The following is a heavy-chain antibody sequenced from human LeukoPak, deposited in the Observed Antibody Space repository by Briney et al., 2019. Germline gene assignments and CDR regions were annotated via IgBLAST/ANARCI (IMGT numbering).Heavy chain of an antibody. V-gene: IGHV4-30-2*01. Sequence: SQTLSLTCTVSGGSISSGGYYWSWIRQPPGKGLEWIGYIYHSGSTYYDPSLKSRVTISVDRSKNQFSLKLSSVTAADTAVYYCAQYYYDSSGPYGLFDYWGQGTLVTVSS. CDR1: GGSISSGGYY. CDR2: IYHSGST. J-gene: IGHJ4*02. D-gene: IGHD3-22*01. CDR3: AQYYYDSSGPYGLFDY.